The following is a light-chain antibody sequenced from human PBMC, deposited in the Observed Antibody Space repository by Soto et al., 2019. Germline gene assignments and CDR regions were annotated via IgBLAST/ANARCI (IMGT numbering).Light chain of an antibody. CDR3: QQSYSTLSIT. V-gene: IGKV1-39*01. CDR2: AAL. Sequence: DIQMTQSPSSLSASVVDRVTITCRASESIARHLNWYQQKPGKAPKLLIYAALSLQNGVPSRFRGGGSGTDFALTISNLQPADFATYYCQQSYSTLSITFGQGRRLAIK. J-gene: IGKJ5*01. CDR1: ESIARH.